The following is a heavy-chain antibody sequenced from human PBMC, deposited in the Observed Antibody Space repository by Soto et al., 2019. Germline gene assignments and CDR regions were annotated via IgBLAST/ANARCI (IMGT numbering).Heavy chain of an antibody. CDR2: IKQDGSEK. V-gene: IGHV3-7*01. D-gene: IGHD3-3*01. CDR1: GFTFSSYW. Sequence: EVQLVESGGGLVQPGGSLRLSCAASGFTFSSYWMSWVRQAPGKGLEWVANIKQDGSEKYYVDSVKGRFTISRDNAKNSLYLQMNSLRADDTAVYYCARLQSGPEDDMDVWGQGTTVTVSS. CDR3: ARLQSGPEDDMDV. J-gene: IGHJ6*02.